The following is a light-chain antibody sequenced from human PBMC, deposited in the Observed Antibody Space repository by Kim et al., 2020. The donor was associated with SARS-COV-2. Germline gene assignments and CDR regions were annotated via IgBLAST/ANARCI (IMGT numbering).Light chain of an antibody. CDR3: QSYDSSIDVV. CDR1: SGSIASNY. V-gene: IGLV6-57*02. CDR2: EDN. Sequence: NFMLTKPHSVSESPGKTVTISCTGSSGSIASNYVQWYQQRPGSAPTTVIYEDNQRPSGVPDRFSGSIDSSSNSASLPISGLKTEDEADYYCQSYDSSIDVVFGGGTQLTVL. J-gene: IGLJ2*01.